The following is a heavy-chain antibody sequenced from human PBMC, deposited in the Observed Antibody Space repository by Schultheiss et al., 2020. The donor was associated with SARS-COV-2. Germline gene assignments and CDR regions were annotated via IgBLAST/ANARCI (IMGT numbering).Heavy chain of an antibody. J-gene: IGHJ4*02. Sequence: SETLSLTCTVSGGSISSSSYYWGWIRQPPGKGLEWIGSIYYSGSTYYNPSLKSRVTISVDTSKNQFSLKLSSVTAADTAVYYCATALRSGGSCYDHWGQGTLVTVSS. CDR2: IYYSGST. D-gene: IGHD2-15*01. V-gene: IGHV4-39*01. CDR1: GGSISSSSYY. CDR3: ATALRSGGSCYDH.